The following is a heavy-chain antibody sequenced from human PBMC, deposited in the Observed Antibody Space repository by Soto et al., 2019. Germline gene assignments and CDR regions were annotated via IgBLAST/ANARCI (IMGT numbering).Heavy chain of an antibody. D-gene: IGHD3-10*01. V-gene: IGHV3-23*01. CDR1: GFTFSSYA. Sequence: PGGSLRLSCAASGFTFSSYAMSWVRQAPGKGLEWVSGISGSCDSTYYADSVKGRFTISRDNAKNTLYLQMNSLRVEDTAVYYCARDRGNPDSFDLWGQGTMVTVSS. CDR2: ISGSCDST. CDR3: ARDRGNPDSFDL. J-gene: IGHJ3*01.